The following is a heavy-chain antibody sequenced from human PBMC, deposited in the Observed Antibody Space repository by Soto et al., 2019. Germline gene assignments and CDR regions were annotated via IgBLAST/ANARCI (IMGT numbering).Heavy chain of an antibody. Sequence: ASVKVSCKASGYTFTSYAMHWVRQAPGQRLEWMGWINAGNGNTKYSQKFQGRVTITRDTSASTAYMELSSLRSEDTAVYYCARGGHEYGDYLRYFDYWGQGTLVTVSS. V-gene: IGHV1-3*01. J-gene: IGHJ4*02. CDR2: INAGNGNT. D-gene: IGHD4-17*01. CDR1: GYTFTSYA. CDR3: ARGGHEYGDYLRYFDY.